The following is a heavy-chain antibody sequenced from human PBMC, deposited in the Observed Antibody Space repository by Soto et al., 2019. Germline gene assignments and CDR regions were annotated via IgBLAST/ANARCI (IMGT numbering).Heavy chain of an antibody. CDR3: ARGACGGGTCYSLACSFYDYMEG. CDR1: GFTFSNYW. J-gene: IGHJ6*03. V-gene: IGHV3-74*02. Sequence: EVQLVESGGGLVQPGGSLRLSCAASGFTFSNYWMYWVRQAPGKGLEWVSRINSDGSVSSHADSVRGRLTISRDNVKNTLYLHMDRMRAEYTAVYDCARGACGGGTCYSLACSFYDYMEGWGKGNTVTVFS. D-gene: IGHD2-15*01. CDR2: INSDGSVS.